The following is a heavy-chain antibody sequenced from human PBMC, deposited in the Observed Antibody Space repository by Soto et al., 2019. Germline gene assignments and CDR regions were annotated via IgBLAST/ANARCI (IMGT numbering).Heavy chain of an antibody. CDR2: INHSGST. CDR3: ARESVYSSSSLTFDY. Sequence: SETLSLTCAVYGGSFSGYYWSWIRQPPGKGLEWIGEINHSGSTNYNPSLKSRVTISVDTSKNQFSLKLSSVTAADTAVYYCARESVYSSSSLTFDYWGQGTLVTSPQ. CDR1: GGSFSGYY. V-gene: IGHV4-34*01. J-gene: IGHJ4*02. D-gene: IGHD6-6*01.